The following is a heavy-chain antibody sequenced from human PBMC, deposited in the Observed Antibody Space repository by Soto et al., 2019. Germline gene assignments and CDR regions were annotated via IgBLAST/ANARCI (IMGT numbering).Heavy chain of an antibody. CDR1: GFTFSSYW. V-gene: IGHV3-74*01. J-gene: IGHJ4*02. CDR2: INSDGSST. D-gene: IGHD3-16*01. CDR3: ARDDRDYVWGSFRYFDS. Sequence: PGGSLRLSCAASGFTFSSYWMQWVRQAPGKGLVWVSRINSDGSSTTYAESVKGRFSVSRDNAKNTLYLQMDSLKTEDTAVYFCARDDRDYVWGSFRYFDSWGQGTQVTVS.